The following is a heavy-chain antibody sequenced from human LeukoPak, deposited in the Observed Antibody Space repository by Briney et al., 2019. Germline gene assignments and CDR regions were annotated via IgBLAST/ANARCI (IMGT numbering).Heavy chain of an antibody. J-gene: IGHJ4*02. CDR3: AKVGDYARHYYFDY. CDR2: VSGSGGSR. V-gene: IGHV3-23*01. Sequence: PGRSLRLSCAASGFTFSSYAMSWVRQAPGKGLEWVSAVSGSGGSRYYADSVKGRFTISRDNSKNTLYLQMNSLRAEDTAVYYCAKVGDYARHYYFDYWGQGTLVTVSS. D-gene: IGHD4-17*01. CDR1: GFTFSSYA.